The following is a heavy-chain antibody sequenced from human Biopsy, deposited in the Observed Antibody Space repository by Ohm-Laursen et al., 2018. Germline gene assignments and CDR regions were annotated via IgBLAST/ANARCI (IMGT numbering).Heavy chain of an antibody. J-gene: IGHJ4*02. Sequence: AAVKVSCKASGFSFTGYYIHWVRQAPGQGLEWMGWISPKSGGTNYAQKFQGNITMTKNTSMSTAYMEKSRLRSDDTAVYYCALQSVAQMKNFDYWGQGTLVTVSS. D-gene: IGHD6-19*01. CDR1: GFSFTGYY. CDR3: ALQSVAQMKNFDY. CDR2: ISPKSGGT. V-gene: IGHV1-2*02.